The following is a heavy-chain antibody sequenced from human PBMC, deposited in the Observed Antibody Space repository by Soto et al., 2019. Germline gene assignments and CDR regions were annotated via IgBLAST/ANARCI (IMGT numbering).Heavy chain of an antibody. D-gene: IGHD3-10*01. V-gene: IGHV3-23*01. CDR2: ISGSGGST. CDR1: GFTFSSYA. J-gene: IGHJ5*02. CDR3: AKEVWFGESSANWFDP. Sequence: GGSLRLSCAASGFTFSSYAMSWVRQAPGKGLEWVSAISGSGGSTYYADSVKGRFTISRDNSKNTLYLQMNSLRAEDTAVYYCAKEVWFGESSANWFDPWGQGTLVTVSS.